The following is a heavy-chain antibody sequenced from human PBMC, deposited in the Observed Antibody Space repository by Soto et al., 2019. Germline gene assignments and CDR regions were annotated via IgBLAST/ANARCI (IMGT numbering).Heavy chain of an antibody. J-gene: IGHJ4*02. V-gene: IGHV4-59*01. D-gene: IGHD3-3*01. CDR1: GTSIRVYY. Sequence: SETLSLTCSVSGTSIRVYYRTLIRQPPGKGLEWIGYIYYTGTTKYNPSLKSRVTISVDTSKNQFSLRLNSVTAADTAVYYCAREVSSFGANHFDSWGQGALVTVSS. CDR2: IYYTGTT. CDR3: AREVSSFGANHFDS.